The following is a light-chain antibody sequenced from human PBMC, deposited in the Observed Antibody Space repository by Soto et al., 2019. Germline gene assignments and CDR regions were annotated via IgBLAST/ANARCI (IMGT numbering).Light chain of an antibody. CDR2: DAS. CDR3: QQYNSYSGT. J-gene: IGKJ1*01. CDR1: QNINSW. Sequence: DIQMTQSPSTLSASLGDRVPITCRASQNINSWLAWYQQKPGKAPKLLIYDASSLESGVPSRFSGSGSGTEFTLTISSLQPDDFATYYCQQYNSYSGTFGQGTKVDIK. V-gene: IGKV1-5*01.